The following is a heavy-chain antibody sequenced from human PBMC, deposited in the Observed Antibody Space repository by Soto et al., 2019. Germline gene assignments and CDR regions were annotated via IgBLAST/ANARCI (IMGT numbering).Heavy chain of an antibody. J-gene: IGHJ4*02. CDR3: ARDQRGITIH. Sequence: PSETLSLTCTVSGGSVSSGSYYWSWIRQPPGKGLEWIGYIYYSGSTNYNPSLKSRVTISVDTSKNQFSLKLSSVTAADTAVYYCARDQRGITIHWGRGTLVTVSS. D-gene: IGHD3-10*01. V-gene: IGHV4-61*01. CDR2: IYYSGST. CDR1: GGSVSSGSYY.